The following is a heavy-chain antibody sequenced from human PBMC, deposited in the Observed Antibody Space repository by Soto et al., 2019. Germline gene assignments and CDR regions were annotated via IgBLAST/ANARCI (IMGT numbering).Heavy chain of an antibody. J-gene: IGHJ5*02. Sequence: SETLSLTCAVSGASIGSGGWWSWVRQPPGKGLEWIAEIFHDGNTNYSPSLESRVTISADKSQNQFSLNVYSVTAADTAVYYCARHEGWTGPDQWGQGTLVTSP. V-gene: IGHV4-4*02. CDR1: GASIGSGGW. CDR3: ARHEGWTGPDQ. CDR2: IFHDGNT. D-gene: IGHD2-8*02.